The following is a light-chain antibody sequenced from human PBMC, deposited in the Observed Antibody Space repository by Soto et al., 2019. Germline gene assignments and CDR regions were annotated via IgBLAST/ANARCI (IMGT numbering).Light chain of an antibody. CDR3: GTWDSSLNAYV. CDR2: DNS. J-gene: IGLJ1*01. Sequence: QSVLTQPPSVSAAPGQTVIISCSGSSSNIGSYYVSWYQHLPGTAPKVLIYDNSKRPSGTPDRFSGSRSGTSATLGITGLQTGDEADYYCGTWDSSLNAYVFGTGTKVTVL. V-gene: IGLV1-51*01. CDR1: SSNIGSYY.